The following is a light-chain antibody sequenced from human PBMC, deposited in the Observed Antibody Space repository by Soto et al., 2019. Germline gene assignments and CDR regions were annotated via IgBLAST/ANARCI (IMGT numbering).Light chain of an antibody. Sequence: EIVLTQSPATLSLSPGERATLSCRGSQSVRSHLVWYQQKPGQAPRLLIYEASNRATGIPARSSGSGSGTDFTLTISSLEPEDFAVYYCQQRSDWPITFGQGTRLEIK. CDR2: EAS. CDR3: QQRSDWPIT. V-gene: IGKV3-11*01. CDR1: QSVRSH. J-gene: IGKJ5*01.